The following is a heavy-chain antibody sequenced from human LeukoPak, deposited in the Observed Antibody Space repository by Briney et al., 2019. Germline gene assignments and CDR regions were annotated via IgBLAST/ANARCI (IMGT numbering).Heavy chain of an antibody. Sequence: PSETLSLTCAVYGGSFSGYYWSWIRQPPGKGLEWIGEINHSGSTNYNPSLKSRVTISVDTSKNQSSLKLSSVTAADTAVYYCASVSYDSSGYYTGFDYWGQGTLVTVSS. CDR1: GGSFSGYY. CDR2: INHSGST. D-gene: IGHD3-22*01. J-gene: IGHJ4*02. V-gene: IGHV4-34*01. CDR3: ASVSYDSSGYYTGFDY.